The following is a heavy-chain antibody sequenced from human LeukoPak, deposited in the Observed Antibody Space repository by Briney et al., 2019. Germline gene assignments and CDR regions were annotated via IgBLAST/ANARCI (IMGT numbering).Heavy chain of an antibody. CDR2: INPDGSST. V-gene: IGHV3-74*01. Sequence: GGSLRLSCAASGFTFNSYWMHWVRQAPGKGLVWVSRINPDGSSTNYADSVKGRFTISRDNAKNTLYLEMNSLRAEDTAVYYCVSGSVTTVVTEAFDIWGQGTTVTVSS. J-gene: IGHJ3*02. CDR3: VSGSVTTVVTEAFDI. CDR1: GFTFNSYW. D-gene: IGHD4-23*01.